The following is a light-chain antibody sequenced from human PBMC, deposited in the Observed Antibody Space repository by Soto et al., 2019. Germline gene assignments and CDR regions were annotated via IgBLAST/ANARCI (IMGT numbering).Light chain of an antibody. CDR2: QDS. Sequence: SYELTQPPSVSVSPGQTASITCSGDKLGDKHACWYQQKPGQYPVLVIYQDSKRPSGIPERFSGSNSGNTATLTISGTQAMDESDYYCQAWDSSTAVFGGGTKLTVL. V-gene: IGLV3-1*01. J-gene: IGLJ2*01. CDR1: KLGDKH. CDR3: QAWDSSTAV.